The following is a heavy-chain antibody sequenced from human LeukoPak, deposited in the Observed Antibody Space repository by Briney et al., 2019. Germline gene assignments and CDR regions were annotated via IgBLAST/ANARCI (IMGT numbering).Heavy chain of an antibody. Sequence: SVKVSCKASGGAFNSFGIGWMRQAPGQGLEWMGRIIPILGSAKYPQKFQVRVTITADTSTTTAYMELSSLRSDDTAIYFCARGRMDRGIINYFDYWGQGTLVTVSP. D-gene: IGHD3-10*01. V-gene: IGHV1-69*04. J-gene: IGHJ4*02. CDR1: GGAFNSFG. CDR3: ARGRMDRGIINYFDY. CDR2: IIPILGSA.